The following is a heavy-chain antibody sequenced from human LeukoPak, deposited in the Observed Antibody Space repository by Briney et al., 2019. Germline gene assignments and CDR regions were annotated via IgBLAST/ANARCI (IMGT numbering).Heavy chain of an antibody. D-gene: IGHD6-19*01. J-gene: IGHJ4*02. CDR3: ARDWAVAGTSLGIDY. CDR2: IKQDGSEK. V-gene: IGHV3-7*01. Sequence: GGSLRLSCAASGFTFSSYWMSWVRQAPGKGLEWVANIKQDGSEKYYVDSVKGRFTVSRDNAKNSLYLQMNSLRAEDTAVYYCARDWAVAGTSLGIDYWDQGTLVTVSS. CDR1: GFTFSSYW.